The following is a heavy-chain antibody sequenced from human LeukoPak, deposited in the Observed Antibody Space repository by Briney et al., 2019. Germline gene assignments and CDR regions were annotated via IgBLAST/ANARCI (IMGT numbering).Heavy chain of an antibody. J-gene: IGHJ6*02. Sequence: GGPLRLSCGASGFTFSSHWMSWGRQAPGKGLEWVANMNQDGSEKYYVDSVKGRFTISRDNAKNSLYLQMNSLRAEDAAVYYCARARGMDVWGQGTTVTVSS. CDR2: MNQDGSEK. V-gene: IGHV3-7*05. CDR3: ARARGMDV. CDR1: GFTFSSHW.